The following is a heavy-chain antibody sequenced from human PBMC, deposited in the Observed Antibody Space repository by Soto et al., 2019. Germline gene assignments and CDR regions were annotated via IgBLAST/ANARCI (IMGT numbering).Heavy chain of an antibody. D-gene: IGHD2-21*01. CDR3: ARISSRRHDCDV. Sequence: QVQLVQSGAEVKNPGASVKVSCQPSNYLFGAFGISWVRQAPAKGLEWMGWITPYSGNTHYAEKFQDRVTMTADKSTTTADMEVRRLTSDDTAVYFCARISSRRHDCDVWGQVTVATVSS. V-gene: IGHV1-18*01. J-gene: IGHJ3*01. CDR2: ITPYSGNT. CDR1: NYLFGAFG.